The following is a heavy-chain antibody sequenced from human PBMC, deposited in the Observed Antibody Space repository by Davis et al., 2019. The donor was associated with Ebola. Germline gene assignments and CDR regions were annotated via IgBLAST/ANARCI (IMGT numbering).Heavy chain of an antibody. CDR1: GGTFSSYA. CDR3: ARESYGYTSGLRTPHWFDP. D-gene: IGHD6-19*01. V-gene: IGHV1-69*13. CDR2: IIPIFGTA. J-gene: IGHJ5*02. Sequence: AASVKVSCKASGGTFSSYAISWVRQAPGQGLEWMGGIIPIFGTANYAQKFQGRVTITADESTSTAYMELSSLRSEDTAVYYCARESYGYTSGLRTPHWFDPWGQGTLVTVSS.